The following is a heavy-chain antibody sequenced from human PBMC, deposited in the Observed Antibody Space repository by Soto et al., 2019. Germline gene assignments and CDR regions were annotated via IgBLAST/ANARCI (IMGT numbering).Heavy chain of an antibody. CDR2: IKEDGSET. D-gene: IGHD2-15*01. V-gene: IGHV3-7*01. CDR1: GFTFRNYW. CDR3: ARSMGWRDALDN. J-gene: IGHJ3*02. Sequence: EVQLVESGGGLVQSGGSLRLSCAASGFTFRNYWMTWVRQAPGQGLVWVAKIKEDGSETYYVDSVKGRFTISRDNAENSLFLQMDSLRAEDTAVYACARSMGWRDALDNWGQGTMVTVSS.